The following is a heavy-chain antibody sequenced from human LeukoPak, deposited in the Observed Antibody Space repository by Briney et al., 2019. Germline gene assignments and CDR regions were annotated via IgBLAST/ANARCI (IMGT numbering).Heavy chain of an antibody. D-gene: IGHD2-15*01. Sequence: GRSLRLSCAASGFTFSSYGMHWVRQAPGKGLEWVAVISYDGSNKYYADSVKGRFTISRDNSKNTLYLQMNSLRAEDTAVYYCAKYPMTPSAYYYGMDVWGQGTTVTVSS. V-gene: IGHV3-30*18. J-gene: IGHJ6*02. CDR1: GFTFSSYG. CDR3: AKYPMTPSAYYYGMDV. CDR2: ISYDGSNK.